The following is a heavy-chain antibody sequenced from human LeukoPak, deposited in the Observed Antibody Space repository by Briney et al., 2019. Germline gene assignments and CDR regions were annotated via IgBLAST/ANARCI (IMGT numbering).Heavy chain of an antibody. CDR2: INSDGSST. CDR3: AKERSLNGGYSDGYFDH. J-gene: IGHJ4*02. Sequence: GGSLRLSCAASGFTFSSYWMHWVRQAPGKGLVWVSRINSDGSSTNYADSVKGRFTISRDNSKNTLYLQMNSLRAEDTALYHCAKERSLNGGYSDGYFDHWGQGTLVTVSS. V-gene: IGHV3-74*01. D-gene: IGHD4-23*01. CDR1: GFTFSSYW.